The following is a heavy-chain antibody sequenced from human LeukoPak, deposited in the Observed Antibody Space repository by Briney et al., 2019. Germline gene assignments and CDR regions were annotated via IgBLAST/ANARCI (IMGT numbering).Heavy chain of an antibody. CDR3: AKAAMIVVVPAGLELDY. J-gene: IGHJ4*02. V-gene: IGHV3-9*01. Sequence: PPGRSLRLSCAASGFTFDDYAMHWVRQVPGKGLEWVSGISWNSGNIGYADSVKGRFTISRDNSKNTLYLQMNSLRAEDTAVYYCAKAAMIVVVPAGLELDYWGQGTLVTVSS. CDR2: ISWNSGNI. CDR1: GFTFDDYA. D-gene: IGHD3-22*01.